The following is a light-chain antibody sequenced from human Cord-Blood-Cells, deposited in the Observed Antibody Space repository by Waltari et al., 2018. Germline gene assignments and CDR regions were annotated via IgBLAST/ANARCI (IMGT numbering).Light chain of an antibody. CDR3: QQYDNLPYT. J-gene: IGKJ2*01. V-gene: IGKV1-33*01. Sequence: DIQMTQSPSSLSASVADRVTITCQASHDISNYLNWYQQKPGKAPKPLIYDASNLETGVPSRFSGSGSGTDFTFTISSLQPEDIATYYCQQYDNLPYTFGQGTKLEIK. CDR2: DAS. CDR1: HDISNY.